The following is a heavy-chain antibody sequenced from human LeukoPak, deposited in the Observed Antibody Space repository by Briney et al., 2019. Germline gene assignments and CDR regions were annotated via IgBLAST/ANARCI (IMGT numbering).Heavy chain of an antibody. V-gene: IGHV4-38-2*01. Sequence: SEALSLTCGVSGYSISSGYYWGWIRQPPGKGLEWIGSIYHSGSTYYNPSLRSRVTISVDTSKNQFSLKLSSVTAADTAVYYCASAPGPSLFDYWGQGTLVTVSS. CDR3: ASAPGPSLFDY. CDR2: IYHSGST. J-gene: IGHJ4*02. CDR1: GYSISSGYY. D-gene: IGHD6-13*01.